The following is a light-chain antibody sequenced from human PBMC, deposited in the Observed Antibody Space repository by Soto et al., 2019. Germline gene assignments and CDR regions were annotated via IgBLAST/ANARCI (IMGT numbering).Light chain of an antibody. CDR2: AAS. J-gene: IGKJ4*01. CDR1: QGITSW. CDR3: QQSYSTPQLT. Sequence: DIQMTQSPSSVSASVGDRVTITCRTSQGITSWLAWYQQKPGKAPKLLIYAASSLQSGVPSRFSGSGSGSDFTLTISSLQREDSATYYCQQSYSTPQLTFGGGTKVDIK. V-gene: IGKV1-12*01.